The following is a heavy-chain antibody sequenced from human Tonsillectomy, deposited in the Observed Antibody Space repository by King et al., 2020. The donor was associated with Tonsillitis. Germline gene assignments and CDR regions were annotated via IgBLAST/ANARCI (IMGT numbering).Heavy chain of an antibody. J-gene: IGHJ4*02. CDR2: IWYEGSNN. V-gene: IGHV3-33*08. Sequence: VQLFESGGCVVQPWGVLRLSLASSGFTFSSYGMHWGRQSPGKGLELVAVIWYEGSNNVYAESVKGRCTISRDNSKNPLYLQMNSLRAEDTAVYYCARDSNYDFWSGPDYWGQGTLVTVSS. CDR1: GFTFSSYG. D-gene: IGHD3-3*01. CDR3: ARDSNYDFWSGPDY.